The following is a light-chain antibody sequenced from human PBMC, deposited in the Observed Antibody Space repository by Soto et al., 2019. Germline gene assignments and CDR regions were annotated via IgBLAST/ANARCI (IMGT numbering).Light chain of an antibody. Sequence: EVVLTQSPATLSLSPGERATLSCRASQSVNRYLAWYQQKPGQAPRLLIYDTSNRATGIPARFSGSGSGTDFTLTISSLEPEDFAVYYCQQRAHWPPITFGQGTRLEIK. V-gene: IGKV3-11*01. J-gene: IGKJ5*01. CDR3: QQRAHWPPIT. CDR2: DTS. CDR1: QSVNRY.